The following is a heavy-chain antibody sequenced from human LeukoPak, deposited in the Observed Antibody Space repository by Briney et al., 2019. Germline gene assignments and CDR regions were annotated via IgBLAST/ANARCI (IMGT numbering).Heavy chain of an antibody. CDR1: GFTFSNYW. CDR2: IKQDGGET. J-gene: IGHJ4*02. V-gene: IGHV3-7*05. CDR3: ATCYYDSSAFKD. D-gene: IGHD3-22*01. Sequence: PGGSLRLSCAAYGFTFSNYWMSWVRQAPGKGLEWMATIKQDGGETYYLDSVKGRFTISRDNTKNSLYLQMNSLRAEDTAVYYCATCYYDSSAFKDWGQGTLVAVSS.